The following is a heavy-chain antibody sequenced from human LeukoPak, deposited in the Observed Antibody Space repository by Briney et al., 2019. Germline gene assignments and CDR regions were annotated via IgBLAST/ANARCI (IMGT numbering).Heavy chain of an antibody. V-gene: IGHV4-39*01. D-gene: IGHD2-21*02. CDR1: GGSISSSSYY. Sequence: SETLSLTCTVSGGSISSSSYYWGWIRQPPGKGLEWIGSIYYSGSTYYNPSLKSRVTIPVDTSKNQFSLKLSSVTAADTAVYYCARQASIVVVTAPGFDYWGQGTLVTVSS. CDR2: IYYSGST. CDR3: ARQASIVVVTAPGFDY. J-gene: IGHJ4*02.